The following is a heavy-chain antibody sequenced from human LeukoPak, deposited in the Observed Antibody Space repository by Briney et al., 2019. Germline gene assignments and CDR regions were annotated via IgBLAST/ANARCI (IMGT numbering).Heavy chain of an antibody. CDR3: AKVSLDAFDI. J-gene: IGHJ3*02. V-gene: IGHV3-9*01. Sequence: GGSLRLSCVASGFTFSSYAMSWVRQAPGKGLEWVSGISWNSGSIGYADSVKGRFTISRDNAKNSLYLQMNSLRAEDTALYYCAKVSLDAFDIWGQGTMVTVSS. CDR1: GFTFSSYA. CDR2: ISWNSGSI.